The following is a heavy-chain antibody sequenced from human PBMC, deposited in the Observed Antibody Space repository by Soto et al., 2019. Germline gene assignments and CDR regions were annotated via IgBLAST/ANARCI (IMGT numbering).Heavy chain of an antibody. CDR3: AKDIYVRPFAMDI. CDR1: GFNFGDYA. CDR2: ISWDSDSI. V-gene: IGHV3-9*01. Sequence: GGSLRLSCTASGFNFGDYAMHWARQVPGKGLEWVASISWDSDSIGHADSVKGRFTISRDNAKSSLFLQMNRLRPEDTAFYYCAKDIYVRPFAMDIWGQGTMVTVS. J-gene: IGHJ6*02. D-gene: IGHD3-16*01.